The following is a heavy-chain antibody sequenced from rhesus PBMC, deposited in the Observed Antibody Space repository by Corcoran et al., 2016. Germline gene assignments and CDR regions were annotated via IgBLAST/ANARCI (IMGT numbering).Heavy chain of an antibody. CDR2: ISWRGGST. Sequence: EVQLVESGGGVVQPGGSLRLSCAASGFTFDDYALHWVRQAPGKGLEWVSGISWRGGSTYDADTVKVQFPISRDNAKNSLYLQMGILRAEDTALYYCARDLEGLADYWGQGVLVTVSS. J-gene: IGHJ4*01. V-gene: IGHV3-201*01. CDR1: GFTFDDYA. CDR3: ARDLEGLADY.